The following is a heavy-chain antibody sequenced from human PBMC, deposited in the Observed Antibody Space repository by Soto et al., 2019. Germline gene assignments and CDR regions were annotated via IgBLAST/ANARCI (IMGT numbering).Heavy chain of an antibody. CDR1: GGSISSGVYY. CDR3: ARDAIGLHNYYYGMDV. J-gene: IGHJ6*02. D-gene: IGHD2-21*01. CDR2: IYYSGST. Sequence: KASETLSLSCTVSGGSISSGVYYWIWIRQHPGKGLEWIGYIYYSGSTYYNPSLKSRVTISVDTSKNQFSLKLSSVTAADTAVYYCARDAIGLHNYYYGMDVWGQGTTVTVSS. V-gene: IGHV4-31*03.